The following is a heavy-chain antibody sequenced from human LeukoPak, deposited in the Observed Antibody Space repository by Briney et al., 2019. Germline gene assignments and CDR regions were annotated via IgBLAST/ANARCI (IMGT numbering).Heavy chain of an antibody. CDR1: GGSISSGSYY. V-gene: IGHV4-61*02. CDR2: IYTSGST. J-gene: IGHJ6*03. CDR3: ARDSPMRSELRAYYYYYMDV. Sequence: SETLSLTCTVSGGSISSGSYYWRWIRQPAGKGLEWIGRIYTSGSTNYNPSLNSRVTISVDTSKNQFSLKLSSVTAADTAVYYCARDSPMRSELRAYYYYYMDVWGKGTTVTVSS. D-gene: IGHD1-14*01.